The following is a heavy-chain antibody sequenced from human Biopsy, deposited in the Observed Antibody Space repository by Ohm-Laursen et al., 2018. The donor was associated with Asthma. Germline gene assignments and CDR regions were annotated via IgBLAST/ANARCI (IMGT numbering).Heavy chain of an antibody. Sequence: VKVSCKAPGGTFSNFAISWVRQAPGQGLEWLGGIMTVFGTTNYAQKFQGRVTITADESTSTAYMEVTSLRSEDTAIYYCARCQVGYSSGWSLLLKKIYYPGMDVWGQGTAVTVSS. CDR1: GGTFSNFA. CDR3: ARCQVGYSSGWSLLLKKIYYPGMDV. D-gene: IGHD6-19*01. J-gene: IGHJ6*02. V-gene: IGHV1-69*13. CDR2: IMTVFGTT.